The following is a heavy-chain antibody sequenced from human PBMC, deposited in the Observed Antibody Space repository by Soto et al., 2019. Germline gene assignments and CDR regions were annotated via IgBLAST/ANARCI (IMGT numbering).Heavy chain of an antibody. J-gene: IGHJ6*02. V-gene: IGHV1-2*02. CDR1: GYTFSAYY. D-gene: IGHD3-10*01. Sequence: QVQLVQSGAEVKEPGDSVRVSCEASGYTFSAYYIHWVRQAPGQGLEWMGWINPMVGDTTYAQDFQGRVTMTRDMSISTVYMELSRLTSDDTAIYYCARNMDYYYGPGSGNGHGVWGQGTTVTVFS. CDR3: ARNMDYYYGPGSGNGHGV. CDR2: INPMVGDT.